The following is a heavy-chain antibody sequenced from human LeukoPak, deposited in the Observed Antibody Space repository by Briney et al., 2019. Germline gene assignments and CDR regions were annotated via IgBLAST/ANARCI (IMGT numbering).Heavy chain of an antibody. CDR2: IYHSGST. Sequence: PSETLSLTCTVSGYSISSGYYWGWIRQPPGKGLEWIGSIYHSGSTYYNPSLKSRVTISVDTSKNQFSLKLSSVTAVNTAVYYCARANYDFWSGYYPLDYWGQGTLVTVSS. V-gene: IGHV4-38-2*02. CDR3: ARANYDFWSGYYPLDY. CDR1: GYSISSGYY. J-gene: IGHJ4*02. D-gene: IGHD3-3*01.